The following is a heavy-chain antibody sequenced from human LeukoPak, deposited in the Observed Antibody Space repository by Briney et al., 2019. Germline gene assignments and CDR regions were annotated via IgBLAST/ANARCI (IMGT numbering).Heavy chain of an antibody. CDR3: AELGIPMIGGV. CDR1: GFTVSDNY. V-gene: IGHV3-66*01. J-gene: IGHJ6*04. CDR2: IYSGGST. Sequence: PGGSLRLSCAASGFTVSDNYMSWVRQAPGKGLEWVSVIYSGGSTNYADSVKGRFTISRDNAKNSLYLQMNSLRAEDTAVYYCAELGIPMIGGVWGKGTTVTISS. D-gene: IGHD3-10*02.